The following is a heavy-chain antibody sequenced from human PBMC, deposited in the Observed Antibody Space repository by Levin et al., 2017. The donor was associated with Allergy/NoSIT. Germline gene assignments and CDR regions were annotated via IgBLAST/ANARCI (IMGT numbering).Heavy chain of an antibody. CDR1: GFTFSRSG. CDR2: LSYDGGDK. Sequence: LSLTCAASGFTFSRSGMHWVRQAPGKGLEWVAVLSYDGGDKYYVDSVKGRFTISRDNSKNTLFLQMNSLRVDDTAVYYCAKDWGVAAADYYFDYWGQGTLVTVSS. CDR3: AKDWGVAAADYYFDY. V-gene: IGHV3-30*18. D-gene: IGHD6-13*01. J-gene: IGHJ4*02.